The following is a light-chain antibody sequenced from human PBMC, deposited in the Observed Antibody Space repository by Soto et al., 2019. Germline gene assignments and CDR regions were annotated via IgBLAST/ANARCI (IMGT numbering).Light chain of an antibody. Sequence: QSALTQPASVSGSPGQSITISCTGTSSDVGGNKYVSWYQQHPGKAPKLIIYDVSNRASGVSDRFSGSKSGNTASLTISGLQAEDEADYYCSSYTSTTSSTVFGPGTTVTVL. CDR3: SSYTSTTSSTV. J-gene: IGLJ1*01. CDR1: SSDVGGNKY. CDR2: DVS. V-gene: IGLV2-14*01.